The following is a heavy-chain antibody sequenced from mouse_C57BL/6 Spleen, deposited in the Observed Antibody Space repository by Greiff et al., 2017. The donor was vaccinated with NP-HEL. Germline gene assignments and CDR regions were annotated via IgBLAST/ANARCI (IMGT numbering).Heavy chain of an antibody. D-gene: IGHD1-1*01. J-gene: IGHJ1*03. CDR2: IDPEDGDT. CDR3: TTWGTTVVDWYFDV. CDR1: GFNIKDYY. V-gene: IGHV14-1*01. Sequence: VQLQQSGAELVRPGASVKLSCTASGFNIKDYYMHWVKQRPEQGLEWIGRIDPEDGDTEYAPKFQGKATMTADTSSNTAYLQLSSLTSEDTAVYYCTTWGTTVVDWYFDVWGTGTTVTLSS.